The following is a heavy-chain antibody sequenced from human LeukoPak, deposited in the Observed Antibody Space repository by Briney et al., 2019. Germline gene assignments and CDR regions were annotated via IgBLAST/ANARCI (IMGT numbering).Heavy chain of an antibody. D-gene: IGHD3-3*01. J-gene: IGHJ4*02. V-gene: IGHV1-2*02. Sequence: ASVEVSCKASGYTFTGYYMHWVRQAPGQGLEWMGWINPNSGGTNYAQKFQGRVTMTRDTSISTAYMELSRLRSDDTAVYYCARAPITIFGVVITNFDYWGQGTLVTVSS. CDR2: INPNSGGT. CDR3: ARAPITIFGVVITNFDY. CDR1: GYTFTGYY.